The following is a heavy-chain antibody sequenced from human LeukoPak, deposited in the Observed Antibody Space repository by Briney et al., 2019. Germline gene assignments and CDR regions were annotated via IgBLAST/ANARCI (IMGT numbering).Heavy chain of an antibody. CDR1: GGSISTSNW. CDR2: IYHSGRT. Sequence: ASGTLSLTCAVSGGSISTSNWWSWVRQPPGMGLEWIGDIYHSGRTNYNPSLKSRVTISMDRSKNQFSLKLTSVTAADTAFYYCTNTYYDILTASSWFDPWGQGTLVTVSS. J-gene: IGHJ5*02. D-gene: IGHD3-9*01. CDR3: TNTYYDILTASSWFDP. V-gene: IGHV4-4*02.